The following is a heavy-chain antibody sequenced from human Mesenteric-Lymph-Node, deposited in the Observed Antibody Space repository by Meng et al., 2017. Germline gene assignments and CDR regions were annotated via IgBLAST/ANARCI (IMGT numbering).Heavy chain of an antibody. Sequence: GESLKISCAASGFTFSSYAMSWVRQAPGKGLEWVSAISGSGGSTYYADSVKGRFTISRDNSKNTLYLQMNSLRAEDTAVYYCAKVATQATIFNWGQGTLVTVSS. CDR1: GFTFSSYA. V-gene: IGHV3-23*01. J-gene: IGHJ4*02. CDR2: ISGSGGST. CDR3: AKVATQATIFN. D-gene: IGHD5-12*01.